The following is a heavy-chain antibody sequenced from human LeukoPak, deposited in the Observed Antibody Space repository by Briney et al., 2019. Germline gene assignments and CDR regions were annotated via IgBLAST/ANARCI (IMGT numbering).Heavy chain of an antibody. CDR3: ARDRHYYDSSGYYYWAPMDV. V-gene: IGHV3-53*01. D-gene: IGHD3-22*01. Sequence: GGSLRLSCAASGFTVSSNYMSWVRQAPGKGLEWVSVIYTGGNTYYADSVKGRFTISRDNSKNTLYLQMNSLRAEDTAAYYCARDRHYYDSSGYYYWAPMDVWGKGTTVTISS. CDR2: IYTGGNT. J-gene: IGHJ6*04. CDR1: GFTVSSNY.